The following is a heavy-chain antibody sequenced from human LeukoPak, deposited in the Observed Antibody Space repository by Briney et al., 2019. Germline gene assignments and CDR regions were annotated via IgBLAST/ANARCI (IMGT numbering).Heavy chain of an antibody. J-gene: IGHJ4*02. CDR3: ARRFRYSSTRAFDY. CDR1: GGSFSGYY. D-gene: IGHD6-13*01. CDR2: INHSGST. V-gene: IGHV4-34*01. Sequence: ASETLSLTCAVYGGSFSGYYWSWLRQPPGKGLEWSGEINHSGSTNYNPSLKSRITISVDTTKNQFSLKLSSVTAADTAVYYCARRFRYSSTRAFDYWGQGTLVTVSS.